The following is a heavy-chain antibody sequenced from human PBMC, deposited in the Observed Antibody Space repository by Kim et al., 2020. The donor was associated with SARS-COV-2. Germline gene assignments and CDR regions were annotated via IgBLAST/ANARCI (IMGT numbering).Heavy chain of an antibody. Sequence: SETLSLTCTVSGGSISSSSYYWGWIRQPPGKGLEWIGSIYYSGSTYYNPSLKSRVTISVDTSKNQFSLKLSSVTAADTAVYYCATHSSGWYHAPYYFDYWGPGTLVTVSS. V-gene: IGHV4-39*01. CDR2: IYYSGST. CDR1: GGSISSSSYY. D-gene: IGHD6-19*01. J-gene: IGHJ4*02. CDR3: ATHSSGWYHAPYYFDY.